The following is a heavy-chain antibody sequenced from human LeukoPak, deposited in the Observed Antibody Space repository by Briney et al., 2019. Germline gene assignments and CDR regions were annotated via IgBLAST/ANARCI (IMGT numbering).Heavy chain of an antibody. Sequence: SVKVSRKASGGTFSSYAISWVRQAPGQGLEWMGGIIPIFGTANYAQKFQGRVTITTDESTSTAYMELSSLRSEDTAVYYCASGYCTNGVCYPVDYWGQGTLVTVSS. J-gene: IGHJ4*02. D-gene: IGHD2-8*01. CDR1: GGTFSSYA. CDR2: IIPIFGTA. V-gene: IGHV1-69*05. CDR3: ASGYCTNGVCYPVDY.